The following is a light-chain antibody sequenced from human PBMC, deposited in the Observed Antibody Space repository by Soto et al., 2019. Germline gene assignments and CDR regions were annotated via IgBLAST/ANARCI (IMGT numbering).Light chain of an antibody. CDR1: QVISSR. CDR3: QQSNSFPLT. CDR2: AAS. V-gene: IGKV1-12*01. Sequence: DIQMTQSPSSVSASVGDRVTITCRVSQVISSRLAWYQQKPGKAPNLLIYAASSLQSGVPSRFSGSGSETDFTLTIGSLQPEDFATYYCQQSNSFPLTFGGGTKVEIK. J-gene: IGKJ4*01.